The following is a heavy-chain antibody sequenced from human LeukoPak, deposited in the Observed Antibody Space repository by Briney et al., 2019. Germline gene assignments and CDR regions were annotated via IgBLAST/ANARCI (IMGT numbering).Heavy chain of an antibody. J-gene: IGHJ1*01. CDR2: IYYSGST. CDR3: ARGELPWFGEAPEYFQR. V-gene: IGHV4-59*01. CDR1: GGSISSYY. D-gene: IGHD3-10*01. Sequence: AETLSLTCTVSGGSISSYYWSWIRQPPGKGLEWIGYIYYSGSTNYNPSLKSRVTISVDTSKNQFSLKLSSVTAADTAVYYCARGELPWFGEAPEYFQRWGQGTLVTVSS.